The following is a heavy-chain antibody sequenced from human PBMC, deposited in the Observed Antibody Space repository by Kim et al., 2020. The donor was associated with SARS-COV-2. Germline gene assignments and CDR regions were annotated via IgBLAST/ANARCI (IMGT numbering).Heavy chain of an antibody. V-gene: IGHV3-23*01. D-gene: IGHD6-19*01. J-gene: IGHJ6*02. CDR2: ISGSGGST. Sequence: GGSLRLSCAASGFTFRTYAMSWVRQAPGKGLEWVSAISGSGGSTYYADTVKGRFTISRDNSKNTLYLQMNSLRAEDTAVYYCAKDNIQWLVADYYYCYGMDVWGQGTTVTVSS. CDR1: GFTFRTYA. CDR3: AKDNIQWLVADYYYCYGMDV.